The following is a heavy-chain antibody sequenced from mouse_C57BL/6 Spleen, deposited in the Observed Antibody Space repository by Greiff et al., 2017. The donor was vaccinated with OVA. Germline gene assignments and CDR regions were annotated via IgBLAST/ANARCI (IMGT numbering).Heavy chain of an antibody. CDR1: GYTFTSYW. J-gene: IGHJ3*01. CDR3: ARWSLNWEGGFAY. V-gene: IGHV1-55*01. D-gene: IGHD4-1*01. Sequence: QVQLQQPGAELVKPGASVKMSCKASGYTFTSYWITWVKQRPGQGLEWIGDIYPGSGSTNYNEKFKSKATLTVDTSSSTAYMQLSSLTSEDSAVYYGARWSLNWEGGFAYWGQGTLVTVSA. CDR2: IYPGSGST.